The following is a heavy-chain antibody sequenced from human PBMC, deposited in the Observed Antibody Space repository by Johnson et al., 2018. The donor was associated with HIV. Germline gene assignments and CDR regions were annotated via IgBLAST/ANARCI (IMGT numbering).Heavy chain of an antibody. CDR1: GFTFSNAW. V-gene: IGHV3-30*03. D-gene: IGHD1-26*01. Sequence: QVQLVESGGGLVQPGGSLRLSCAASGFTFSNAWMHWVRQAPGKGLEWVAVISYDGSNKHYADSVKGRFTISRDNSKNTLYLQMNSLRAEDTAVYFCARAGYYVGAFDIWGQGTMVTVSS. CDR3: ARAGYYVGAFDI. J-gene: IGHJ3*02. CDR2: ISYDGSNK.